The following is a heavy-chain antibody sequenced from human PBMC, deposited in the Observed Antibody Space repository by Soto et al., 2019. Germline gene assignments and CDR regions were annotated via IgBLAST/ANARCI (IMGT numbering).Heavy chain of an antibody. Sequence: LSLTCTVSGGSISSSSYYWGWIRQPPGKGLEWIGSIYYSGSTYYNPSLKSRVTISVDTSKNQFSLKLSSVTAADTAVYYCARQGKYSSGWYQPDFDYWGQGTLVTVSS. CDR3: ARQGKYSSGWYQPDFDY. CDR2: IYYSGST. J-gene: IGHJ4*02. V-gene: IGHV4-39*01. D-gene: IGHD6-19*01. CDR1: GGSISSSSYY.